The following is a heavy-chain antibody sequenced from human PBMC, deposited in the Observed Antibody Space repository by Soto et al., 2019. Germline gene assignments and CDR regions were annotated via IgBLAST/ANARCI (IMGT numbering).Heavy chain of an antibody. Sequence: QVQLVESGGGLVKPGGSLRLSCAASGFTSSDYYMSWIRQAPGKGLEWVSYISDSGSTIYHADSVRGRFTISRDNAKNSLYLQMNSLRAEDTAVYYCARDRRTSWYGRGYHYYGMDVWGQGTTVTVSS. CDR1: GFTSSDYY. J-gene: IGHJ6*02. V-gene: IGHV3-11*01. CDR3: ARDRRTSWYGRGYHYYGMDV. CDR2: ISDSGSTI. D-gene: IGHD6-13*01.